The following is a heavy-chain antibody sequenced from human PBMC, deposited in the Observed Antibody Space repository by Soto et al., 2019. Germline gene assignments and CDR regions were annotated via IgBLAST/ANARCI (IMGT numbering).Heavy chain of an antibody. CDR2: ISYDGSSQ. D-gene: IGHD6-13*01. CDR3: ARELTAAGTAIYYHGLDV. V-gene: IGHV3-30-3*01. CDR1: GFSFSFYA. J-gene: IGHJ6*02. Sequence: QLQLVESGGGVVQPGRSLRLSCAASGFSFSFYAIHWVRQAPGKGLEWVAFISYDGSSQYYADSLKGRSTISRDNSKNTVYLQMNSLRPEDTSVYYCARELTAAGTAIYYHGLDVWGQGTTVTVSS.